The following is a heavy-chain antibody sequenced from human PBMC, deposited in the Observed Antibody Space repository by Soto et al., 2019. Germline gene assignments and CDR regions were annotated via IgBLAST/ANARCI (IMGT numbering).Heavy chain of an antibody. V-gene: IGHV3-30*18. CDR1: GFTFSSYG. CDR2: ISYDGSNK. J-gene: IGHJ6*02. D-gene: IGHD3-3*01. Sequence: GGSLRLSCAASGFTFSSYGMHWVRQAPGKGLEWVAVISYDGSNKYYADSVKGRFTISRDNSKNTLYLQMNSLRAEDTAVYYCAKQLRFLEWLQIGGPYYYYGMDVWGQGTTVTVSS. CDR3: AKQLRFLEWLQIGGPYYYYGMDV.